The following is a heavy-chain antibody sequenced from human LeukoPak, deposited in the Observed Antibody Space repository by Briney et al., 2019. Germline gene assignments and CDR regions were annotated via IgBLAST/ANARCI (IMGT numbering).Heavy chain of an antibody. CDR3: ARGGIAVAGTTYFDY. V-gene: IGHV4-34*01. Sequence: PSETLSLTCAVYGVSFSGYYWSWIRQPPGKGLEWIGEINLSGSTNYNPSLKSRVTISIDTSKNQFSLKLSSVTAADTAVYYCARGGIAVAGTTYFDYWGQGTLVTVSS. CDR2: INLSGST. CDR1: GVSFSGYY. D-gene: IGHD6-19*01. J-gene: IGHJ4*02.